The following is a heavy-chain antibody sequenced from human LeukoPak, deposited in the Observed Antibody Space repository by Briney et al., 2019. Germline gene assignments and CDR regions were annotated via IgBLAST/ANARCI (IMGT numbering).Heavy chain of an antibody. Sequence: NPGRSLRLSCSTSGFTFGSYAMHSGPQAPGKGLEWVAVISFDGRDGSHADSVKGRFTISRDNSKNTLFLQMNSLRPEDTAVYFYARAHDYWSGYLRGLDDWGLGTMVTVSS. J-gene: IGHJ4*02. CDR2: ISFDGRDG. CDR3: ARAHDYWSGYLRGLDD. V-gene: IGHV3-30*04. D-gene: IGHD3-3*01. CDR1: GFTFGSYA.